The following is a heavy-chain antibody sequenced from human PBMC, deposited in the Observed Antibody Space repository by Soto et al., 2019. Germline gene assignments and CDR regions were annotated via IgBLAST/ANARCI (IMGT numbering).Heavy chain of an antibody. J-gene: IGHJ4*01. CDR2: IGPKNGDT. CDR1: GYTFTGHY. V-gene: IGHV1-2*02. Sequence: QVQLVQSGAEVKKSGASVKVSCKASGYTFTGHYIHWVRQAPGQGPEWMGEIGPKNGDTKYAQKFQGRVTMTRDTSITTVYMELSNLSPDDTAVYYCGRGRSGELVVFYWGQEPWSPST. CDR3: GRGRSGELVVFY. D-gene: IGHD1-7*01.